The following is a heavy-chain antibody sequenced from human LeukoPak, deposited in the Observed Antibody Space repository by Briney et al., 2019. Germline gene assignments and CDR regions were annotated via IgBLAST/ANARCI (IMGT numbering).Heavy chain of an antibody. CDR3: ARMTTVTTVFDY. CDR1: GGSISSGGYS. J-gene: IGHJ4*02. CDR2: IYHSGST. D-gene: IGHD4-17*01. V-gene: IGHV4-30-2*01. Sequence: SQTLSLTCAVSGGSISSGGYSWSWVRQPPGKGLEWIGYIYHSGSTYYNPSLKSRVTISVDRSKNQFSLKLSSVTAADTAVYYCARMTTVTTVFDYWGQGTLVTVSS.